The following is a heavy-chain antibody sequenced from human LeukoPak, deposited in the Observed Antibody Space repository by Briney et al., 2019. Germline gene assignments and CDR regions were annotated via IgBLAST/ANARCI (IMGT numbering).Heavy chain of an antibody. CDR1: GGSISSYY. CDR3: GRALGELHLFDY. D-gene: IGHD1-26*01. V-gene: IGHV4-30-4*08. CDR2: IYYSGST. Sequence: SETLSLTCTVSGGSISSYYWSWIRQPPGKGLEWIGYIYYSGSTYYNPSLKSRVSISVDTSKKQFSLKLSSVTAADKGVYYCGRALGELHLFDYWGQGTLVTVSS. J-gene: IGHJ4*02.